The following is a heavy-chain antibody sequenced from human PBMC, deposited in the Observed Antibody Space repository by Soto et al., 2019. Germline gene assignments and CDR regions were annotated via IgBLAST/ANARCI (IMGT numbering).Heavy chain of an antibody. CDR3: ARDNFPSMIRGVPVHNWFDP. D-gene: IGHD3-10*01. CDR2: IYPGDSDT. CDR1: GYSFTTYW. J-gene: IGHJ5*02. Sequence: GASLKISCKGSGYSFTTYWIGWVRQMPGKGLEWMGVIYPGDSDTRYSPSFQGQVTISADKSISTAYLQWSSLKASDTAMYYCARDNFPSMIRGVPVHNWFDPWGQGTLVTVSS. V-gene: IGHV5-51*01.